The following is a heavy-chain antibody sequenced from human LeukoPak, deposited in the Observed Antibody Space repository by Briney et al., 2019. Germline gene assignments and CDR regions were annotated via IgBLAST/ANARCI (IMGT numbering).Heavy chain of an antibody. J-gene: IGHJ4*02. CDR1: GFTFSRYA. V-gene: IGHV3-30-3*01. CDR3: ARSNIVVVTANHDFDY. CDR2: ISYDGSNK. D-gene: IGHD2-21*02. Sequence: GGSLRLSCAASGFTFSRYAMHWVREAPGKGLEWVPVISYDGSNKYYADSVKGRFTISRDNSKNTLYLQMNSLRAQDTAVYYCARSNIVVVTANHDFDYWGQGTLVSVSS.